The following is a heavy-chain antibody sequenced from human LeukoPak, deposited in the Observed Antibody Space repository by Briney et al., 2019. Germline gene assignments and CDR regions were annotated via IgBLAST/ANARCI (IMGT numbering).Heavy chain of an antibody. CDR2: INHSGST. Sequence: SETLSLTCAVYGGSFSGYYWSWIRQPPGKGLEWIGEINHSGSTNYNPSLESRVTISVDTSKNQFSLKLSSVTAADTAVYYCARHSSGWYGYYFDYWGQGTLVTVSS. CDR1: GGSFSGYY. CDR3: ARHSSGWYGYYFDY. V-gene: IGHV4-34*01. D-gene: IGHD6-19*01. J-gene: IGHJ4*02.